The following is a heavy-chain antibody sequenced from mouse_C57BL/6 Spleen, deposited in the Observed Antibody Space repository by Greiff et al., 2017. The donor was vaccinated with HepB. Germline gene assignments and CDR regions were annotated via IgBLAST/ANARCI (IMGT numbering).Heavy chain of an antibody. J-gene: IGHJ4*01. CDR3: ARQEENYGNYYAMDY. Sequence: EVKLVESGGGLVQPGGSLKLSCAASGFTFSDYGMAWVRQAPRKGPEWVAFISNLAYSIYYADTVTGRFTISRENAKNTLYREMSRLRSEDTAMYYCARQEENYGNYYAMDYWGQGTSVTVSS. CDR2: ISNLAYSI. CDR1: GFTFSDYG. D-gene: IGHD2-1*01. V-gene: IGHV5-15*01.